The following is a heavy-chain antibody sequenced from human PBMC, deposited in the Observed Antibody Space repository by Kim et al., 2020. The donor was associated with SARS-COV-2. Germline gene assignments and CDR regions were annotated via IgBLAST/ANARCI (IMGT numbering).Heavy chain of an antibody. D-gene: IGHD1-26*01. CDR1: GFTFSSYG. J-gene: IGHJ4*02. CDR3: AKEVGDFYYFDY. Sequence: GGSLRLSCAASGFTFSSYGMHWVRQAPGKGLEWVAVISYDGSNKYYADSVKGRFTISRDNSKNTLYLQMNRQRAEDTAVYYCAKEVGDFYYFDYWGQGTL. V-gene: IGHV3-30*18. CDR2: ISYDGSNK.